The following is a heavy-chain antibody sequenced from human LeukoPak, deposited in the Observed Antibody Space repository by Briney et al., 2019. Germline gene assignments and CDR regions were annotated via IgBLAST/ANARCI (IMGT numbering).Heavy chain of an antibody. CDR3: ATRSSHGAFDI. CDR2: ISWNSGDI. Sequence: GRSLRLSCAASGFTFNNYAMHWVRQVPGKGLEWVSGISWNSGDIIYADSVKGRLTISRDNAKSSLYLQMNSLRLEDTALYYCATRSSHGAFDIWGQGTMVTASS. J-gene: IGHJ3*02. V-gene: IGHV3-9*01. CDR1: GFTFNNYA.